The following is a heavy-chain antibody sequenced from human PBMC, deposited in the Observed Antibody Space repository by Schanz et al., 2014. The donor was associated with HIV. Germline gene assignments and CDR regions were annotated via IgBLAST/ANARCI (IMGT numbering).Heavy chain of an antibody. V-gene: IGHV1-46*01. D-gene: IGHD1-26*01. CDR1: GYTFTSQY. J-gene: IGHJ4*02. CDR3: ASLVGATGLELDY. Sequence: QVQLVQSGAEVKKPGASVKVSCKASGYTFTSQYMHWVRQAPGQGLEWMGLINPYDGSTSNAQKFQGRVTMTRDTSTSTVYMQLSSLRSEDTAVYYCASLVGATGLELDYWGQGTLVTVSS. CDR2: INPYDGST.